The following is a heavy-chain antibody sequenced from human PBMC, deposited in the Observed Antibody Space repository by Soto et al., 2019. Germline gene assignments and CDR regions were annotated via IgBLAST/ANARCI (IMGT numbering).Heavy chain of an antibody. CDR1: GYSFTSYW. D-gene: IGHD6-19*01. V-gene: IGHV5-51*01. CDR2: IYPGDSDT. CDR3: ARGLAVAGTKNWFDP. J-gene: IGHJ5*02. Sequence: GESLKISCKGSGYSFTSYWIGWVRQMPGRGLEWMGIIYPGDSDTRYSPSFQGQVTISADKSISTAYLQWSSLKASDTAMYYCARGLAVAGTKNWFDPWGQGTLVTISS.